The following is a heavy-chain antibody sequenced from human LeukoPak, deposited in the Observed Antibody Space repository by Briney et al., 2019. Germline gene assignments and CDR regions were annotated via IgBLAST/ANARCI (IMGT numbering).Heavy chain of an antibody. J-gene: IGHJ4*02. D-gene: IGHD2-2*01. CDR2: INHSGST. Sequence: PSETLSLTCAVYGGSFSGYYWSWIRQPPGKGLEWIGEINHSGSTNYNPSLKSRVTISVDTSKNQFSLKLSSVTAADTAVYYCARHGGSTSCCDNYYFDYWGQGTLVTVSS. V-gene: IGHV4-34*01. CDR3: ARHGGSTSCCDNYYFDY. CDR1: GGSFSGYY.